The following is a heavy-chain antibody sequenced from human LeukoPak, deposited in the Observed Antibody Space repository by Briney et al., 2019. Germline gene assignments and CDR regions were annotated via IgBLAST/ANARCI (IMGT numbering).Heavy chain of an antibody. CDR1: GFTFNTYD. J-gene: IGHJ4*02. Sequence: GGSLRLSCAASGFTFNTYDMNRVRQAPGKGLEWVSYISRTSGTIYYADSVKGRFTISRDNAKNSLYLQMNSLRDEDTAVYYCARGRPQEAYFDYWGEGTLVTVSS. V-gene: IGHV3-48*02. CDR2: ISRTSGTI. CDR3: ARGRPQEAYFDY.